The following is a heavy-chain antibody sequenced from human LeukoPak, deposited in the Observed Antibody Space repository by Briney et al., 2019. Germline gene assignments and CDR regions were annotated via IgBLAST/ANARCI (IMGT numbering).Heavy chain of an antibody. D-gene: IGHD5-24*01. J-gene: IGHJ4*02. CDR1: GGSVSSGSYY. Sequence: SETLSLTCTVSGGSVSSGSYYWSWIRQPPGKGLEWIGYIYYSGSTNYNPFLKSRVTISVDTSKNQFSLKLSSVTAADTAVYYCARVDGYNFDYWGQGTLVTVSS. CDR3: ARVDGYNFDY. CDR2: IYYSGST. V-gene: IGHV4-61*01.